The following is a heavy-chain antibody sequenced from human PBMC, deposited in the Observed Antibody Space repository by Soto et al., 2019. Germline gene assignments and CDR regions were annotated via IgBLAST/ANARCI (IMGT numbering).Heavy chain of an antibody. V-gene: IGHV1-58*01. CDR2: IVVGSGNT. CDR3: AADLGYCSSTSCYSYYYYGMDV. D-gene: IGHD2-2*03. Sequence: QMQLVQSGPEVKKPGTSVKVSCKASGFTFTSSAVQWVRQARGQRLEWIGWIVVGSGNTNYAQKFQERVTITRDMSTSTAYMELSSLRSADTDVYYCAADLGYCSSTSCYSYYYYGMDVWGRGTTVTVSS. J-gene: IGHJ6*02. CDR1: GFTFTSSA.